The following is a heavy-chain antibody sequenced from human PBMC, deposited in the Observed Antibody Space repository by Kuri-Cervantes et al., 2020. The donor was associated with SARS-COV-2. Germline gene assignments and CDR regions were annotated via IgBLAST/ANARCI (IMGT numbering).Heavy chain of an antibody. CDR2: IYYSGST. V-gene: IGHV4-39*01. CDR1: GGSISSSYY. Sequence: ESLKISCTVSGGSISSSYYWGWIRQPPGKGLEWIGSIYYSGSTYYNPSLKSRVTISVDTSKSQFSLKLSSVTAADTAVYYCARQMMSSITIFGVVITRNWFDPWGQGTLVTVSS. J-gene: IGHJ5*02. CDR3: ARQMMSSITIFGVVITRNWFDP. D-gene: IGHD3-3*01.